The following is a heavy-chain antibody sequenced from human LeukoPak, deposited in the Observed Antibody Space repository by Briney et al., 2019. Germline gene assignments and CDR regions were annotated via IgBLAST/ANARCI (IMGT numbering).Heavy chain of an antibody. CDR1: RFTLSNYW. CDR3: ARQRGSGCLDY. D-gene: IGHD6-19*01. Sequence: GGSLRLSCAASRFTLSNYWMSWVRQAPEKGLEWVANIKQDGSETYYVDSVKGRFTISRDNAKNSLSLQMNSLRAEDTAVYYCARQRGSGCLDYWGQGTLVTVSS. CDR2: IKQDGSET. J-gene: IGHJ4*02. V-gene: IGHV3-7*01.